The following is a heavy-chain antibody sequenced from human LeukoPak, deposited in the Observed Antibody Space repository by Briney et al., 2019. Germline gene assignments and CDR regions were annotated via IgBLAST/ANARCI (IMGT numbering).Heavy chain of an antibody. CDR1: GYTFTDYY. CDR2: INPNSGGT. CDR3: AREEVIAAAGPTLDY. J-gene: IGHJ4*02. Sequence: GASVKVSCKASGYTFTDYYMHWVRQAPGQGLGWMGWINPNSGGTNYAQKFQGRVTMTRDTSISTAYMELSRLRSDDTAVFYCAREEVIAAAGPTLDYWGQGALATVSS. V-gene: IGHV1-2*02. D-gene: IGHD6-13*01.